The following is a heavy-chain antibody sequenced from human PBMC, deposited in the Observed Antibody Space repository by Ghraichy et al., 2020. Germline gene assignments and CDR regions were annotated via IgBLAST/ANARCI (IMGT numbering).Heavy chain of an antibody. CDR1: GFTFSSYW. CDR2: IHKDGTST. V-gene: IGHV3-74*01. J-gene: IGHJ4*02. CDR3: ARELPAAGMWGVDY. Sequence: LSLTCAASGFTFSSYWMHWVRQVPGKGLVWVSHIHKDGTSTSYADSVKGRFTISRDNDKNTLHLQMKSLRVEDTAIYYCARELPAAGMWGVDYWGQGTLVTVSS. D-gene: IGHD6-13*01.